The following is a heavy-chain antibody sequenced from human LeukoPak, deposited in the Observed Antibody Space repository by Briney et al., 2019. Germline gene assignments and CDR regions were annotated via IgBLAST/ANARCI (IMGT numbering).Heavy chain of an antibody. V-gene: IGHV1-69*13. CDR3: ARDPPGGGGLYYYYGMDV. CDR2: IIPIFGTA. Sequence: ASVKVSCKASGGTFSSYAISWVRQAPGQGLEWMGGIIPIFGTANYAQKFQGRVTITADESTSTAYMELSSLRSEDTAVYYCARDPPGGGGLYYYYGMDVWGQGTTVTVSS. J-gene: IGHJ6*02. D-gene: IGHD3-16*01. CDR1: GGTFSSYA.